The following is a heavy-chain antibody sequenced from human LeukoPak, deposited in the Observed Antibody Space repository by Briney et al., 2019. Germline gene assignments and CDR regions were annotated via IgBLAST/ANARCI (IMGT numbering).Heavy chain of an antibody. D-gene: IGHD3-22*01. CDR2: ISWNSGSI. CDR1: GFTFDDYA. CDR3: AKDTEDYYDSSGYPDY. Sequence: GGSLRLSCAASGFTFDDYAMHWVRQAPGKGLEWVSGISWNSGSIGYADSVKGRFTISRDNAKNSLYLQMNSLRAGDTALYYCAKDTEDYYDSSGYPDYWGQGTLVTVSS. J-gene: IGHJ4*02. V-gene: IGHV3-9*01.